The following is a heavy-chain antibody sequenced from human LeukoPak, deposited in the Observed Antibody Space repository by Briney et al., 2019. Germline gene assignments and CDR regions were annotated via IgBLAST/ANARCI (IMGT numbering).Heavy chain of an antibody. CDR3: AKGGLGRFSSAWD. Sequence: GGSLRLSCAASGFTFSTYAMSWVRQAPGKGLEWVSSLSGSGGTTYYADSVKGRFTISRDNSKNTLYLQMNSLRAEDTAVYYCAKGGLGRFSSAWDWGPGTLVTVSS. CDR1: GFTFSTYA. V-gene: IGHV3-23*01. D-gene: IGHD6-25*01. CDR2: LSGSGGTT. J-gene: IGHJ4*02.